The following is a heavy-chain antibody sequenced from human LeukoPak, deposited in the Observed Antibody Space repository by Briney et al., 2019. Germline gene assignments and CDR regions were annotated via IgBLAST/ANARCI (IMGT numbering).Heavy chain of an antibody. CDR1: GFTFSSYG. Sequence: PGRSLRLSCAASGFTFSSYGMHWVRQAPGKGLEWVAVISYDGSNKYYADSVKGRFTISRGNSKNTLYLQMNSLRAEDTAVYYCAKTLRTGSGSYYSPYYYGMDVWGQGTTVTVSS. V-gene: IGHV3-30*18. J-gene: IGHJ6*02. D-gene: IGHD3-10*01. CDR3: AKTLRTGSGSYYSPYYYGMDV. CDR2: ISYDGSNK.